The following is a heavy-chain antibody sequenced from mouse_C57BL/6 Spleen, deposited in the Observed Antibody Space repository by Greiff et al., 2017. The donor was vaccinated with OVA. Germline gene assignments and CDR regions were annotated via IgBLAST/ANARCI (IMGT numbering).Heavy chain of an antibody. V-gene: IGHV1-82*01. CDR1: GYAFSSSW. J-gene: IGHJ2*01. CDR2: IYPGDGDT. Sequence: QVQLQQSGPELVKPGASVTISCKASGYAFSSSWMNWVKQRPGKGLEWIGRIYPGDGDTNYNGKFKGKATLTADKSSSTAYMQLSSLTSEDSAVYFCAREWFLDYWGQGTTLTVSS. D-gene: IGHD1-3*01. CDR3: AREWFLDY.